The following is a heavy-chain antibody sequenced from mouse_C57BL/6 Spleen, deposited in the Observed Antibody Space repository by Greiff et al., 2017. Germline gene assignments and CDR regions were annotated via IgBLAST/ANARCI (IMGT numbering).Heavy chain of an antibody. J-gene: IGHJ3*01. V-gene: IGHV5-4*03. D-gene: IGHD2-4*01. CDR1: GFTFSSYA. CDR3: ARGGYDYDRFAY. Sequence: EVKLMESGGGLVKPGGSLKLSCAASGFTFSSYAMSWVRQTPEKRLEWVATISDGGSYTYYPDNVKGRFTISRDNAKNNLYLQMSHLKSEDTAMYYCARGGYDYDRFAYWGQGTLVTVSA. CDR2: ISDGGSYT.